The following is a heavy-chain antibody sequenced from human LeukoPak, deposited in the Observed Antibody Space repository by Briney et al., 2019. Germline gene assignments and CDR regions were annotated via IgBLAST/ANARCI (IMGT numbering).Heavy chain of an antibody. CDR2: ISGSGGST. D-gene: IGHD3-10*01. Sequence: GGSLRLSCAASGFTFSSYGMHWVRQAPGKGLEWVSAISGSGGSTYYADSVKGRFTISRDNSKNTLYLQMNSLRAEDTAVYYCAKDSGIDILAPFDYWGQGTLVTVSS. V-gene: IGHV3-23*01. CDR3: AKDSGIDILAPFDY. J-gene: IGHJ4*02. CDR1: GFTFSSYG.